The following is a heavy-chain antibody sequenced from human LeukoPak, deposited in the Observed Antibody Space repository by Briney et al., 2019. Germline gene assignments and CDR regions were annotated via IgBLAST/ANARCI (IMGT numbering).Heavy chain of an antibody. CDR1: GGSFSGYY. CDR2: INHSGST. D-gene: IGHD6-19*01. V-gene: IGHV4-34*01. Sequence: PETLSLTCAVYGGSFSGYYWSWIRQPPGKGLEWVGEINHSGSTNYNPSLKSRVTISVDTSKNQFSLKLSSVTAADTAVYYCARGPSQYSSGWYRLPVYYMDVWGKGTTVTVSS. CDR3: ARGPSQYSSGWYRLPVYYMDV. J-gene: IGHJ6*03.